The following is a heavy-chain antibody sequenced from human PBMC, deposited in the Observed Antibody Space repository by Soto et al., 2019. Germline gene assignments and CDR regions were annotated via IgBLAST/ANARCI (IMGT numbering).Heavy chain of an antibody. J-gene: IGHJ4*02. Sequence: GGSLRLSCAASGFTVSSNFMSWVRQAPGKGLEWVSFIDTDGSTNYADSVKGRFSISRDNSKNTLSLQMNSLRVDDTGVYYCASGSPLDYWGQGTLVTVSP. CDR2: IDTDGST. D-gene: IGHD1-26*01. CDR1: GFTVSSNF. CDR3: ASGSPLDY. V-gene: IGHV3-66*01.